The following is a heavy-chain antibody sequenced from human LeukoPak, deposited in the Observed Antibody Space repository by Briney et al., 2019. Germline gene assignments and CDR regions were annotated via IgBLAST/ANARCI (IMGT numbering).Heavy chain of an antibody. V-gene: IGHV3-30-3*01. CDR1: GFTFSSYA. D-gene: IGHD2-21*01. CDR2: ISYDGSNK. CDR3: ARDVFPDY. J-gene: IGHJ4*02. Sequence: GGSLRLSCAASGFTFSSYAMSWVRQAPGKGLEWVAVISYDGSNKYYADSVKGRFTISRDNSKNTLYLQMNSLRAEDTAVYYCARDVFPDYWGQGTLVTVSS.